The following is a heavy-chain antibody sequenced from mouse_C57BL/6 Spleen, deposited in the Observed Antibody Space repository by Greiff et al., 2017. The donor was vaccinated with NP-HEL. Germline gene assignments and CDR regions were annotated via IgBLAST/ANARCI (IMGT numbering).Heavy chain of an antibody. Sequence: VQLQQSGPELVKPGASVKMSCKASGYTFTDYNMHWVKQSHGESLEWIGYINPNNGGTSYNQKFKGKATLTVNKSSSTAYMELRSLTSEDSAVYYCASQRQLKCFDYWGQGTTLTVSS. CDR1: GYTFTDYN. D-gene: IGHD3-2*02. CDR3: ASQRQLKCFDY. V-gene: IGHV1-22*01. J-gene: IGHJ2*01. CDR2: INPNNGGT.